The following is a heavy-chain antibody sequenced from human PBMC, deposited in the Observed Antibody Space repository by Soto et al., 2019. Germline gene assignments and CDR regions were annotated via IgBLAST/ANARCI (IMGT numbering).Heavy chain of an antibody. CDR2: IGGRGNSA. CDR1: GFIFTNYA. D-gene: IGHD5-12*01. J-gene: IGHJ3*01. Sequence: GGSLRLSCAASGFIFTNYAMNWVRQAPGKGLEWVSVIGGRGNSAYYADSAQGRFTISRDNSKNTLSLQMSSLTADDTAIYYCVREGRGSFDFWGRGTMVTVSS. V-gene: IGHV3-23*01. CDR3: VREGRGSFDF.